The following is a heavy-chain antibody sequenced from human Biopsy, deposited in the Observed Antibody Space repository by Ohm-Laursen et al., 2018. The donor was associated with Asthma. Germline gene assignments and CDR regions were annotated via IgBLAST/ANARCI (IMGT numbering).Heavy chain of an antibody. CDR1: GGTFNTYV. J-gene: IGHJ4*02. Sequence: GASVKVSYKSLGGTFNTYVIGWVRQAPGQGLEWMGGINSVFGTTTYPQKFQDRVTITADDSTSTVYMELSSLRSEDTAAYYCARKAGSCISRTCYSLDFWGQGTLVTVSS. CDR2: INSVFGTT. D-gene: IGHD2-2*01. CDR3: ARKAGSCISRTCYSLDF. V-gene: IGHV1-69*13.